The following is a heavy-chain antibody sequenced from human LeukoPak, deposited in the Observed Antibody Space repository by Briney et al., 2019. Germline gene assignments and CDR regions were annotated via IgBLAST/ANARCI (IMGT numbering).Heavy chain of an antibody. CDR2: IRISGNT. J-gene: IGHJ4*02. D-gene: IGHD4-17*01. V-gene: IGHV4-4*02. CDR1: GGSISSSNW. CDR3: ARHVYGEYGPGDY. Sequence: SGTLSLTCAVSGGSISSSNWWSWVRQPPGKGLEWIGSIRISGNTYYSPSLKSRVTISVDTSKNQFSLKLSSVTAADTAIYYCARHVYGEYGPGDYWGQGILVTVSS.